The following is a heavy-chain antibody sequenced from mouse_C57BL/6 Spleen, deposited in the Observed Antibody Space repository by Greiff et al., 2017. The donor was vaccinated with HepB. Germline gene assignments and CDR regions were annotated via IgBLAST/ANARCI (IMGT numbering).Heavy chain of an antibody. D-gene: IGHD1-1*01. V-gene: IGHV2-9-1*01. CDR1: GFSLTSYA. Sequence: VQLQQSGPGLVAPSQSLSITCTVSGFSLTSYAISWVRQPPGKGLEWLGVIWTGGGTNYNSALKSRLSISKDNSKSQVFLKMNSLQTDDTARYYCARNSGYYGSSYRWYFDVWGTGTTVTVSS. CDR2: IWTGGGT. CDR3: ARNSGYYGSSYRWYFDV. J-gene: IGHJ1*03.